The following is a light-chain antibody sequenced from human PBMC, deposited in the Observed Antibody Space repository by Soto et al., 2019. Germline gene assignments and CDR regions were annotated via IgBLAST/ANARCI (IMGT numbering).Light chain of an antibody. J-gene: IGKJ4*01. V-gene: IGKV3-15*01. CDR2: SAS. CDR3: QQYNNWPPLT. Sequence: EIVMTQSPATLSVSPGERATLSCRASESVSSKLAWYQQKPGQAPRLLIYSASTRATGIPARFSGSGSGTEFTLTISSLQSEDFAVYYCQQYNNWPPLTFGGVTKVEIK. CDR1: ESVSSK.